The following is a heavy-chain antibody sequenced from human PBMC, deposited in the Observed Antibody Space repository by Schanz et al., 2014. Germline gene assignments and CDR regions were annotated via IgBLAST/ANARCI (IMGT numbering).Heavy chain of an antibody. J-gene: IGHJ4*02. CDR3: ARDGEAAAGCDY. CDR1: GYTFTSYY. D-gene: IGHD6-13*01. V-gene: IGHV1-46*03. Sequence: QVQLVQSGAEVKKPGASVKVSCKASGYTFTSYYMHWVRQAPGQGLEWMGLINPYDDTIDYAKKFQGRFTMTRDTSTTTVYMELSSLRSDDTAMYYCARDGEAAAGCDYWGQGTLVTVSS. CDR2: INPYDDTI.